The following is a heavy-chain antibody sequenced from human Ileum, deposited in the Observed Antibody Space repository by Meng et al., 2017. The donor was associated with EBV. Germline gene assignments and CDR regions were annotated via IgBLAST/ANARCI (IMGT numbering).Heavy chain of an antibody. CDR1: GDSISNSDHY. V-gene: IGHV4-39*06. D-gene: IGHD3-10*01. CDR2: IYRSGSS. CDR3: ARDPAYPRGLFDS. J-gene: IGHJ4*02. Sequence: RRPVPQSGPGLVTPSETLSLTLSVSGDSISNSDHYWNWIRRSPGKGLEWIASIYRSGSSYFDPSLKSRVSLSLDTSKNQFSLKLSSVTAADTALYYCARDPAYPRGLFDSWGQGILVTVSS.